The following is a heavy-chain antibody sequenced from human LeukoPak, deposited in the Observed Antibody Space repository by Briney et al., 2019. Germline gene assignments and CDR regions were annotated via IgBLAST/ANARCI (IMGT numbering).Heavy chain of an antibody. J-gene: IGHJ6*02. V-gene: IGHV4-59*02. D-gene: IGHD2-2*01. CDR2: IYYSGST. Sequence: SETLSLTCTVSSGSVNSYYWSWIRQPPGKGLEWIGYIYYSGSTNYTPSLKSRVTISVDTSKNQFSLKLSSVTAADTAVYYCARVPAAPRLYMDVWGQGTTVIVSS. CDR3: ARVPAAPRLYMDV. CDR1: SGSVNSYY.